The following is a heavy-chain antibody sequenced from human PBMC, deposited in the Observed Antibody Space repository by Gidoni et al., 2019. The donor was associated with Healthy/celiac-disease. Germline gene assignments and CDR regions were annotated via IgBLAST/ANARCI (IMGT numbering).Heavy chain of an antibody. CDR1: GFTFSSYG. J-gene: IGHJ4*02. D-gene: IGHD2-15*01. Sequence: QVQLVESGGGVVQPGRSLRLSCAASGFTFSSYGMHWVRQAPGKGLEWVAVIWYDGSNKYYADSVKGRFTISRDNSKNTLYLQMNSLRAEDTAVYYCAREGAGSGDGLDYWGQGTLVTVSS. CDR3: AREGAGSGDGLDY. V-gene: IGHV3-33*01. CDR2: IWYDGSNK.